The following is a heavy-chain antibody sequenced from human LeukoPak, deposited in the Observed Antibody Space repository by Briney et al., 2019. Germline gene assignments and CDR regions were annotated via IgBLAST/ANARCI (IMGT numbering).Heavy chain of an antibody. CDR1: GFTFSSYW. CDR3: TKNSDTSIYLRWFDP. V-gene: IGHV3-74*01. CDR2: INSDGSAT. Sequence: GGSLRLSCAASGFTFSSYWMHWVRQAPGKGLVWVSRINSDGSATNYADSVKGRFTISRDNAKNTPYLQMNSLRAEDTAVYYCTKNSDTSIYLRWFDPWGQGTLVTVSS. D-gene: IGHD3-22*01. J-gene: IGHJ5*02.